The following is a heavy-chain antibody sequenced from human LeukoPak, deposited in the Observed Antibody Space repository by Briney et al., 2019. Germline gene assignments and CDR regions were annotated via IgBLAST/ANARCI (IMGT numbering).Heavy chain of an antibody. J-gene: IGHJ4*02. CDR2: ISSSSSTI. V-gene: IGHV3-48*01. CDR1: GFTFSSYS. CDR3: ARGGWYSDY. Sequence: GGSLRLSCAASGFTFSSYSMNWVRQAPGKGLEWVSYISSSSSTIYYADSVKGRFTISRDNAKNSLYLQMNSLRAEDTAVYYCARGGWYSDYWGQGTLVTVAS. D-gene: IGHD6-19*01.